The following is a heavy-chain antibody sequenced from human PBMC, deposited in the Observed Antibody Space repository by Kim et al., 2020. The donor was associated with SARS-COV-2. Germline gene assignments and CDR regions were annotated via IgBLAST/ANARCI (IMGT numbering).Heavy chain of an antibody. V-gene: IGHV3-30*03. D-gene: IGHD2-15*01. CDR3: AREETYDGYCSCSYGNDGMDV. Sequence: GGSLRLSCAASGFTFSSYGMHWVRQAPGKGLEWVADISYDGSNKYYADSVKGRFTISRDNAKNTLYLQMNSLRAEDTAVYYCAREETYDGYCSCSYGNDGMDVWGQGTTVTVSS. CDR2: ISYDGSNK. J-gene: IGHJ6*02. CDR1: GFTFSSYG.